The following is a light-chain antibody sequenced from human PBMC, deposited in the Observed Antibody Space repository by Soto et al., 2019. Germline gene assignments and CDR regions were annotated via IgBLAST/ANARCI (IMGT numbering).Light chain of an antibody. V-gene: IGLV2-11*01. CDR3: CSYAGSYTLV. Sequence: QSALTQPPSVSGSPGQSITISCTGTSSDVGGYNYVSWYQQHPGKAPKLMIYDVSNRPSGVSDRFSGSKSGNTASLTISGLQAEDEADYYCCSYAGSYTLVFGAGTKLTVL. CDR1: SSDVGGYNY. CDR2: DVS. J-gene: IGLJ2*01.